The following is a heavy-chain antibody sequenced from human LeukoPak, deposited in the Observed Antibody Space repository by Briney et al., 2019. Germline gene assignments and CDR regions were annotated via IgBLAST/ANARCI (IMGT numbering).Heavy chain of an antibody. CDR2: INPDGSST. J-gene: IGHJ4*02. D-gene: IGHD1-1*01. CDR3: ARQGYPGTPDY. V-gene: IGHV3-74*01. CDR1: GFTFRNYW. Sequence: PGGSPRLSCAASGFTFRNYWMHWVRQAPGKGLVWVSRINPDGSSTGYADSVKGRFTISRDNAKNTLYLQMNGLRAEDAAVFHCARQGYPGTPDYWGQGTLVTVSS.